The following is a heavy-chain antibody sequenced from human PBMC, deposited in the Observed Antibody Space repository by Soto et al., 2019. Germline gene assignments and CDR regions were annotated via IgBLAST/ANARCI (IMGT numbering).Heavy chain of an antibody. V-gene: IGHV1-3*01. CDR1: GYTFSSYA. Sequence: ASVKVSCKASGYTFSSYAIHWVRQAPGQGLEWMGWINAGNGNTKYSQKFQGRVTMTTDTSTSTAYMELRSLRSDDTAVYYCARDYYDSSGYSNWFDPWGQGTLVTVSS. CDR2: INAGNGNT. J-gene: IGHJ5*02. CDR3: ARDYYDSSGYSNWFDP. D-gene: IGHD3-22*01.